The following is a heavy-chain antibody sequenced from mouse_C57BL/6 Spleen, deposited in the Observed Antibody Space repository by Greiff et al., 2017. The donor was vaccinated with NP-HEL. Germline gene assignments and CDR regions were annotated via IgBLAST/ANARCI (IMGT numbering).Heavy chain of an antibody. Sequence: VQLQQSGAELVRPGTSVKVSCKASGYAFTNYLIEWVKQRPGQGLEWIGVINPGSGGTNYNEKFKGKATLTADKSSSTAYLQLSSLTSEDSAVYFCEREGRNYVGRVYYAMGYWGQGTSVTVAS. J-gene: IGHJ4*01. CDR2: INPGSGGT. CDR1: GYAFTNYL. V-gene: IGHV1-54*01. D-gene: IGHD2-5*01. CDR3: EREGRNYVGRVYYAMGY.